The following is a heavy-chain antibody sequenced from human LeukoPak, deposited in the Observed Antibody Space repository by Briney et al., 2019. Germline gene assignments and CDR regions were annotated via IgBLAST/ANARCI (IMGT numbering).Heavy chain of an antibody. J-gene: IGHJ4*02. CDR3: ARDLGYCGGDCLHFDY. CDR2: INPNSGGT. CDR1: GYTFTGYY. Sequence: GASVKVSCKASGYTFTGYYMHWVRQAPGQGLEWMGRINPNSGGTNYAQKFQGRVTMTRDTSISTAYMELSRLRSDDTAVYYCARDLGYCGGDCLHFDYWGQGTLVTVSS. V-gene: IGHV1-2*06. D-gene: IGHD2-21*02.